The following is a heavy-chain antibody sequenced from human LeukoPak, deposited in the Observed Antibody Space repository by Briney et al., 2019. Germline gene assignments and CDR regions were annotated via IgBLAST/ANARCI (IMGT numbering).Heavy chain of an antibody. V-gene: IGHV3-30-3*01. CDR3: ASGGRLTAMATPSEY. Sequence: GGSLRLSCAASGFTFSSYAMHWVRQAPGKGLEWVAVISYDGSNKYYADSVKGRFTISRDNSKNTLYLQMNSLRAEDTAVYYCASGGRLTAMATPSEYWGQGTLVTVSS. J-gene: IGHJ4*02. CDR2: ISYDGSNK. CDR1: GFTFSSYA. D-gene: IGHD5-18*01.